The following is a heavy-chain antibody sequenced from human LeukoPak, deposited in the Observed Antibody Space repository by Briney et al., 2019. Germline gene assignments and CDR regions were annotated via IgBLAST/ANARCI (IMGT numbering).Heavy chain of an antibody. CDR2: IYYTGGT. CDR1: GGSFSTYY. D-gene: IGHD1-26*01. V-gene: IGHV4-59*01. J-gene: IGHJ4*02. Sequence: PSETLSLTCTVSGGSFSTYYWNWIRQPPGKGLEWIGYIYYTGGTKYTSYNPSLKSRVTMSVDSSKNQFSLKLTSVTAADTAVYYCARQVGATRIDYWGQGALVTVSS. CDR3: ARQVGATRIDY.